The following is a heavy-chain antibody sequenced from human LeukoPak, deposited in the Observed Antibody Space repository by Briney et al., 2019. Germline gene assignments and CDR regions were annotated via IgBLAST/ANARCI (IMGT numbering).Heavy chain of an antibody. CDR2: IYGTGSS. V-gene: IGHV4-39*02. D-gene: IGHD3-16*01. Sequence: SETLSLTCAVSGVSISSTNYYWGWVPPPPGKGLEWIGRIYGTGSSSSNSALINRVTMSVDTSKSHFSLKLTSVTAADTAVYYCARYDSRGSASTRFDYWGQGILVTISS. CDR3: ARYDSRGSASTRFDY. J-gene: IGHJ4*02. CDR1: GVSISSTNYY.